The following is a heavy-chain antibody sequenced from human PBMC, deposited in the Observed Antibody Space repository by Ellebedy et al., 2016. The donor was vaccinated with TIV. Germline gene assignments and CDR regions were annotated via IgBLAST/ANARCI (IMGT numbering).Heavy chain of an antibody. V-gene: IGHV3-66*01. J-gene: IGHJ3*02. Sequence: GGSLRLSCAASELTVTSNLTSWVRQAPGKGLAWVSTIAIESTTYYADSVKGRFTISRDNSKNTLDIQMKSLRAEDTAVYYCARETYNDVDLKLWGIFDIWGQGTMVTVSS. CDR3: ARETYNDVDLKLWGIFDI. D-gene: IGHD3-10*01. CDR2: IAIESTT. CDR1: ELTVTSNL.